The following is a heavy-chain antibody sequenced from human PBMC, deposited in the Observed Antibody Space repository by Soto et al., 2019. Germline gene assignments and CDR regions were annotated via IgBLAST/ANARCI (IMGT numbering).Heavy chain of an antibody. D-gene: IGHD6-19*01. CDR1: GFNFGVFG. CDR2: LSYEGSEE. V-gene: IGHV3-30*03. J-gene: IGHJ4*02. CDR3: ALTRRSSLLEVAGPGFEY. Sequence: QVRLVESGGGVVQPGRSLRLSCAASGFNFGVFGIHWVRQDPGKGLEWLSVLSYEGSEEYYADSVRGRFTISRDNSKNMLFLQMDSLRVDDTGVYYCALTRRSSLLEVAGPGFEYWGQGTLVTVS.